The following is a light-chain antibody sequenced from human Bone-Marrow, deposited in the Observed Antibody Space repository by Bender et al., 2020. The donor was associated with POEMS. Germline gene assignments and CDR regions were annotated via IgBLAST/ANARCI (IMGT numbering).Light chain of an antibody. J-gene: IGLJ2*01. V-gene: IGLV2-14*02. Sequence: QSALTQPASVSGFPGQSITISCTGTSSDVGSYKFVTWYQQHPGKAPKLIIYEGSKRPSGVSDRFSGSNSGNSGTLTISGTQAMDEAEYYCQTWDSNTVIFGGGTKLTVL. CDR3: QTWDSNTVI. CDR2: EGS. CDR1: SSDVGSYKF.